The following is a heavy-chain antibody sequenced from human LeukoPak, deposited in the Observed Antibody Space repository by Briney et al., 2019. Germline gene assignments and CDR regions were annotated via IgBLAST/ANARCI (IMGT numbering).Heavy chain of an antibody. CDR3: TRDFDP. V-gene: IGHV3-7*01. J-gene: IGHJ5*02. CDR2: IKQDGSEK. Sequence: GGSLRLSCVASGLSFGNYWMDWVRQAPGKGLEWVGNIKQDGSEKYYVDSVKGRFTISRDNTKNSLYLDMNSLRVEDTAIYYCTRDFDPWGQGTLVTVSS. CDR1: GLSFGNYW.